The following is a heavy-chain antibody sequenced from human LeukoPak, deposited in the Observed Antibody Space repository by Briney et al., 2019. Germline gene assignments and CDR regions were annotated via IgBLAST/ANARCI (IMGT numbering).Heavy chain of an antibody. Sequence: GGSLRLSCAASGFTFSNYAMSWVRQAPGKGLEWVSSISSTSTYISYADSVKGRFTISRDNAKNSLYLQMNSLRAEDTAVYYCARGGGNFDYWGQGTLVTVSS. J-gene: IGHJ4*02. CDR3: ARGGGNFDY. CDR1: GFTFSNYA. V-gene: IGHV3-21*01. D-gene: IGHD2-15*01. CDR2: ISSTSTYI.